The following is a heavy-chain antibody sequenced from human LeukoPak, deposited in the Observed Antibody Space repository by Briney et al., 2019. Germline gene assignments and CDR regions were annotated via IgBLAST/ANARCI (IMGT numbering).Heavy chain of an antibody. D-gene: IGHD2-2*01. Sequence: GESLKISCQGSGYSFTSYWIGWVRQMPGKGLEWMGIIYPGDSDTTYSPSFQGQVTISADKSISTAYLQWSSLKASDTAMYYCARRDGYCSSTSCYADYYYGMDVWGQGTTVTVSS. V-gene: IGHV5-51*01. CDR3: ARRDGYCSSTSCYADYYYGMDV. CDR2: IYPGDSDT. CDR1: GYSFTSYW. J-gene: IGHJ6*02.